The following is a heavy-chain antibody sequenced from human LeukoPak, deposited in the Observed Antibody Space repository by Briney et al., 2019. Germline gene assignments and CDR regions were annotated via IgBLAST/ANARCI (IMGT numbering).Heavy chain of an antibody. J-gene: IGHJ4*01. CDR3: ARDRVGGDLTGVSLY. CDR2: ISAYNGNT. Sequence: ASVKVSCKASGYPFDNFGLTWVRQAPGQGLEWMGWISAYNGNTHYAQKFRGRLTLTTETSTSTAYLELRSLKYDDTAVYYCARDRVGGDLTGVSLYWGQGTLVTVSS. CDR1: GYPFDNFG. D-gene: IGHD4-17*01. V-gene: IGHV1-18*01.